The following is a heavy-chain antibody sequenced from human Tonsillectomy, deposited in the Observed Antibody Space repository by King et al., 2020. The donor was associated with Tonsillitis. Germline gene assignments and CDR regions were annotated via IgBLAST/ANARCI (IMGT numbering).Heavy chain of an antibody. Sequence: VQLVESGGGVVQPGRSLRLSCAASGFTFSSYGMHWVRQAPGKGLEWVAVISYDGSNKYYADSVKGRFTISRDNSKNTLYLQMNSLRAEDTAVYYCAKDEYSSLSVFYWGQGTLVTVSS. CDR3: AKDEYSSLSVFY. J-gene: IGHJ4*02. V-gene: IGHV3-30*18. D-gene: IGHD6-6*01. CDR2: ISYDGSNK. CDR1: GFTFSSYG.